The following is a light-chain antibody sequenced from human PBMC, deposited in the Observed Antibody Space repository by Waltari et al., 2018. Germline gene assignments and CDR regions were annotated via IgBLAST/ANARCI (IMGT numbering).Light chain of an antibody. V-gene: IGKV1-9*01. Sequence: IQLTQSPSSLSASVGDRVTITCRASQGISSYLAWYQQKPVKVPKLLIYAAFTLQSGVPSRFSSSGSGTDFTLTISSLQPEDFATYYCQQFNTYPLTFGQGTRLEIK. CDR3: QQFNTYPLT. CDR1: QGISSY. CDR2: AAF. J-gene: IGKJ5*01.